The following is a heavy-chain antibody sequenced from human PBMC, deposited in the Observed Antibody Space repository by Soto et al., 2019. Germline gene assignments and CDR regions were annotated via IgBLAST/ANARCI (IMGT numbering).Heavy chain of an antibody. V-gene: IGHV6-1*01. D-gene: IGHD6-13*01. Sequence: SQTLSLTFAISGDSVSSNSSAWNWIRQSPSRGLEWLGRTYYRSKWYNDYAVSVKSRITINPDTSKNQFSLQLNSVTPEDTAVYYCARAEDSSSWVYFDYWGQGTLVTVSS. CDR2: TYYRSKWYN. CDR3: ARAEDSSSWVYFDY. CDR1: GDSVSSNSSA. J-gene: IGHJ4*02.